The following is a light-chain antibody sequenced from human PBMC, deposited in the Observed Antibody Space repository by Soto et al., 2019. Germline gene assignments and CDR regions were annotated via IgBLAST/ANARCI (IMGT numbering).Light chain of an antibody. CDR2: KAS. CDR1: HHIDAW. CDR3: QQHSNYPLT. J-gene: IGKJ4*01. Sequence: VQMTQSPSTLSASVGDRVTITCRASHHIDAWLAWYQQKPGKAPKVLIYKASILESGVPSRFSGSGSGTEFTLTISSLQPDDSATYYCQQHSNYPLTFCGGTKVDIK. V-gene: IGKV1-5*03.